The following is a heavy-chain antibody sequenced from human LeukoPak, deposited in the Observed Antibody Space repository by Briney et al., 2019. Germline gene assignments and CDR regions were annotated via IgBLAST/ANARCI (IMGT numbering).Heavy chain of an antibody. D-gene: IGHD1-1*01. CDR1: GFTFSSYW. CDR2: IKQDGSEK. J-gene: IGHJ6*03. V-gene: IGHV3-7*01. CDR3: AREEVGVQLEIRDYYYMDV. Sequence: PGGSLRLSCAASGFTFSSYWMSWVRQAPGKGLEWVANIKQDGSEKYYVDSVRGRFTISRDNAKNSLYLQMNSLRAEDTAVYYCAREEVGVQLEIRDYYYMDVWGKGTTVTVSS.